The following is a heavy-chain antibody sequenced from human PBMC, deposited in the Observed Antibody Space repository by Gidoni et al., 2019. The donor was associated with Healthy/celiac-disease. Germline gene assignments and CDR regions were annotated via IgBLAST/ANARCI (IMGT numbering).Heavy chain of an antibody. J-gene: IGHJ5*02. CDR3: ACGEYSSCWGSGWYDP. CDR1: GDTFNGSS. V-gene: IGHV1-2*02. CDR2: INPNSGGT. Sequence: QVQLVQSGAEVKQPGASVKVSCKASGDTFNGSSMHWVRQAPGQGLGWMGWINPNSGGTTYSQKVPGRVTMTRDTSIITAYLVLSRLRADDTAVYYCACGEYSSCWGSGWYDPWGQGTLVTVSS. D-gene: IGHD6-19*01.